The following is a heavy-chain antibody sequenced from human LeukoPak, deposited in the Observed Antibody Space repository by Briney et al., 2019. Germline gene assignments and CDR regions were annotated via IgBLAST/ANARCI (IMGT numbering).Heavy chain of an antibody. Sequence: ASVKVSCKASGGTFSSYAISWVRQAPGQGLKWMGGIIPIFGTANYAQKFQGRVTITADESTSTAYMELSSLRSEDTAVYYCARSYYYDSSGVWDYWGQGTLVTVSS. CDR3: ARSYYYDSSGVWDY. V-gene: IGHV1-69*01. J-gene: IGHJ4*02. CDR2: IIPIFGTA. D-gene: IGHD3-22*01. CDR1: GGTFSSYA.